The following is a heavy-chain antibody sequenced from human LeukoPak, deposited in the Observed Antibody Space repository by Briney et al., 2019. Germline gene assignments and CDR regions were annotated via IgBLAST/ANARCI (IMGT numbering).Heavy chain of an antibody. CDR3: ARGQGSGWRYYYYGMDV. D-gene: IGHD6-19*01. CDR1: GGSFSGYY. Sequence: SETLSLTCAVYGGSFSGYYWSWIRQPPGKGLEWIGEINHGGSTNYNPSLKSRVTISVDTSKNQFSLKLSSVTAADTAVYYCARGQGSGWRYYYYGMDVRGQGTTVTVSS. J-gene: IGHJ6*02. CDR2: INHGGST. V-gene: IGHV4-34*01.